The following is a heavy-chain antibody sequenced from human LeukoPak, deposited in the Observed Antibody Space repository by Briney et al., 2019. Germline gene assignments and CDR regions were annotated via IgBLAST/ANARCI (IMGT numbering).Heavy chain of an antibody. CDR2: IKQDGSEK. D-gene: IGHD1-14*01. V-gene: IGHV3-7*01. J-gene: IGHJ6*03. CDR3: ARRTSLNHYGGPYYYYMDV. CDR1: GFTFSSYW. Sequence: GGSLRLSCAASGFTFSSYWMSWVRQAPGKGLEWVANIKQDGSEKYYVDSVKGRFTISRDNAKNSLYLQMNSLRAEDTAVYYCARRTSLNHYGGPYYYYMDVWGKGTTVTVSS.